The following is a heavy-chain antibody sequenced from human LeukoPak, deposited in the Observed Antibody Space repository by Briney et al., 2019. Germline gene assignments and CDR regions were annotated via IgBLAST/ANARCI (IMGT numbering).Heavy chain of an antibody. D-gene: IGHD6-13*01. Sequence: SETLSLTCTVSGGSISSGGYYWSWIRQHPGKGLEWIGYIYYSGSTYYNPSLKSRVTISVDTSKNQFSLKLSSVTAADTAVYYCAVASSSWYEFDPWGQGTLVTVSS. CDR3: AVASSSWYEFDP. J-gene: IGHJ5*02. V-gene: IGHV4-31*03. CDR2: IYYSGST. CDR1: GGSISSGGYY.